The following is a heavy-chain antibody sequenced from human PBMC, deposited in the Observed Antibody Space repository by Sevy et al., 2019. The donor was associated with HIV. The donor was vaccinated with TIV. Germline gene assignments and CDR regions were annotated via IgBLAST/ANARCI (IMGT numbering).Heavy chain of an antibody. V-gene: IGHV3-30-3*01. CDR2: ISYDGSNK. CDR1: GFTFSSYA. J-gene: IGHJ4*02. D-gene: IGHD3-16*02. Sequence: GGSLRLSCAASGFTFSSYAMHWVRQAPGKGLEWVAVISYDGSNKYYADSVKGRFTISRDNSKNTLYLQMNSLRAVDTAVYYYARDGAGLRLGELSLYHSYFDYWGQGTLVTVSS. CDR3: ARDGAGLRLGELSLYHSYFDY.